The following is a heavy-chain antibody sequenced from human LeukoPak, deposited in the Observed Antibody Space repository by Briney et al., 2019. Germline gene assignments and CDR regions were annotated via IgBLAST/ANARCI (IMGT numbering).Heavy chain of an antibody. Sequence: SETLSLTCTVSGGSTSSYYWSWIRQPPGKGLEWIGYIYYSGSTSYTPSLKSRVTISVDTSKNQFSLKLSSVTAADTAVYYCARGDSYGSPWFNYWGQGTLVTVSS. D-gene: IGHD5-18*01. J-gene: IGHJ4*02. V-gene: IGHV4-59*01. CDR1: GGSTSSYY. CDR2: IYYSGST. CDR3: ARGDSYGSPWFNY.